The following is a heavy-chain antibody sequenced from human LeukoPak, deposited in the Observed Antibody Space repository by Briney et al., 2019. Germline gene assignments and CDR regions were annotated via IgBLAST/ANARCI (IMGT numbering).Heavy chain of an antibody. D-gene: IGHD2-2*01. Sequence: GGSLRLSCAASGFTFSSYSMNWVRQAPGKGLEWVSSISSSSSYVYYADSVKGRFTISRDNAKNSPYLQMNSLRAEDTAVYYCARGWSYCSSTSCYESFDYWGQGTLVTVSS. CDR3: ARGWSYCSSTSCYESFDY. CDR2: ISSSSSYV. J-gene: IGHJ4*02. CDR1: GFTFSSYS. V-gene: IGHV3-21*01.